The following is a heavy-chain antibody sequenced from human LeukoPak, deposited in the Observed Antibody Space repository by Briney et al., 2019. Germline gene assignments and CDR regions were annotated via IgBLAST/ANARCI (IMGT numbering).Heavy chain of an antibody. J-gene: IGHJ1*01. Sequence: SETLSLTCTVSGGSISSGDYYWSWIRQPPGKGLEWIGYIYYSGSTYYNPSLKSRVTISVDTSKNQFSLKLSSVTAADTAVYYCARVVTAIGYFQHWGQGTLVTVSS. CDR3: ARVVTAIGYFQH. V-gene: IGHV4-30-4*01. CDR2: IYYSGST. D-gene: IGHD2-21*02. CDR1: GGSISSGDYY.